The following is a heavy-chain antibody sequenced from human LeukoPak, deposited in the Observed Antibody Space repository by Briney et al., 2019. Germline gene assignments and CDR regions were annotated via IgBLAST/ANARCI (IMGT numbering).Heavy chain of an antibody. Sequence: SETLSLTCAVYGGSFSGYYWSWIRQPPGKGLEWIGGINHSGSTNYNPSLKSRVTISVDTSKNQFSLKLSSVTAADTAVYYCASGYCGGDCYSDYYYYGMDVWGQGTTVTVSS. D-gene: IGHD2-21*02. CDR2: INHSGST. CDR3: ASGYCGGDCYSDYYYYGMDV. V-gene: IGHV4-34*01. J-gene: IGHJ6*02. CDR1: GGSFSGYY.